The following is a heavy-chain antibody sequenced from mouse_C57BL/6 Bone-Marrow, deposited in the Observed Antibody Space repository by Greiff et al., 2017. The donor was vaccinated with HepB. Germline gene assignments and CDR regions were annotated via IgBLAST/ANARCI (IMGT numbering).Heavy chain of an antibody. J-gene: IGHJ4*01. CDR1: GFTFTDYY. V-gene: IGHV7-3*01. Sequence: EVQVVESGVGLVQPGGSLSLSCAASGFTFTDYYMSWVRQPPGKALEWLGFIRNKANGYTTEYSASVKGRFTISRDNSQSILYLQMNALRAEDSATYYCASFPCVFYAMDYWGQGTAVTVSS. CDR3: ASFPCVFYAMDY. CDR2: IRNKANGYTT.